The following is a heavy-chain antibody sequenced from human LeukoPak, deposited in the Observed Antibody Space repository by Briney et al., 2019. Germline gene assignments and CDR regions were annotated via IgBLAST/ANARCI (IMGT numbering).Heavy chain of an antibody. D-gene: IGHD3-3*01. Sequence: SEAPSLTCTVSGGSMSFYYWSWIRQPAGKGLEWIGRIYTSGSTNYNPSLKSRVTMSVDTSKKQFSLKLNSVTAADTAVYYCARDRDFLDYWGQGTLVTVSS. CDR1: GGSMSFYY. CDR2: IYTSGST. J-gene: IGHJ4*02. CDR3: ARDRDFLDY. V-gene: IGHV4-4*07.